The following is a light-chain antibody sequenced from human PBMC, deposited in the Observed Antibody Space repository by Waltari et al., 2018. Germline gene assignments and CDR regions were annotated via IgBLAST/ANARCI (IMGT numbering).Light chain of an antibody. Sequence: EIVMTQSPATLSVSPGESATLPCSASESVSSNLAWYQQKPGQAPRLLMYSGSTRATGIPARFSGSGSGREFTLTISSLQSEDFAVYYCQQYNTWPPYTFGQGTKLEIK. CDR1: ESVSSN. CDR2: SGS. CDR3: QQYNTWPPYT. J-gene: IGKJ2*01. V-gene: IGKV3-15*01.